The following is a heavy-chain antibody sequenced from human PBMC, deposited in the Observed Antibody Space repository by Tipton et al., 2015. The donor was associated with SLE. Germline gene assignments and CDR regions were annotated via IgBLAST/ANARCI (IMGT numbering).Heavy chain of an antibody. CDR2: ISWNSGSI. CDR3: AKDRGSQGDAFDI. Sequence: RSLRLSCAASGFTFDDYAMHWVRQAPGKGLEWVSGISWNSGSIGYADSVKGRFTISRDNAKNSLYLQMNSLRAEDTALYYCAKDRGSQGDAFDIWGQGTLVTASS. J-gene: IGHJ3*02. CDR1: GFTFDDYA. V-gene: IGHV3-9*01. D-gene: IGHD3-16*01.